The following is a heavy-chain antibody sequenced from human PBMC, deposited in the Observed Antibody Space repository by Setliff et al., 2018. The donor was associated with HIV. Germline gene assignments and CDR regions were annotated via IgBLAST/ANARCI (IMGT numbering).Heavy chain of an antibody. J-gene: IGHJ6*03. CDR2: INHSGST. Sequence: PSETLSLTCAVYGGSFSGYYWSWIRQPPGKGLEWIGEINHSGSTNYNPSLKSRVTISVDTSKNQFSLKLSSVTAADTAVYYCARRGLGFFHYYYYMDVWGKGTTVTVSS. CDR3: ARRGLGFFHYYYYMDV. V-gene: IGHV4-34*01. CDR1: GGSFSGYY. D-gene: IGHD1-26*01.